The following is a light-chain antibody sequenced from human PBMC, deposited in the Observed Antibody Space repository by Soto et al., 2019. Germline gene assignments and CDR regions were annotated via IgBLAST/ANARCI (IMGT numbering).Light chain of an antibody. J-gene: IGKJ3*01. Sequence: DLQVTQSPSSLSACVGDRVAITCRASQGINHYLAWFQQKPGKVPKLLIYATSTLQSGVPSRFSGSGFGTDFTLTISSLQPEDVATYYCQKHNSAPLFFGPGTKVDIK. CDR2: ATS. CDR3: QKHNSAPLF. V-gene: IGKV1-27*01. CDR1: QGINHY.